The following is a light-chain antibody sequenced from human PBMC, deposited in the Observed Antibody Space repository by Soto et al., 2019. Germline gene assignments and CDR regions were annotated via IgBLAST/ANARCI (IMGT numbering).Light chain of an antibody. Sequence: IQMTQSPSTLSASVGHILTITCRASQSISTWLALYQQKPGKDPKLLIYKVSTLESGVPSRFSGGGSGTEVTLTISSLQPDEVATYYCHQYNSNLWTFGQGTK. CDR3: HQYNSNLWT. V-gene: IGKV1-5*03. CDR1: QSISTW. J-gene: IGKJ1*01. CDR2: KVS.